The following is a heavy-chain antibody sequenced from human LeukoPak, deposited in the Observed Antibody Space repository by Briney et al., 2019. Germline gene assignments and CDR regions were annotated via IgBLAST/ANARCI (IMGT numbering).Heavy chain of an antibody. CDR3: ASFLYDSSGYAPAFDY. Sequence: PLASVKVSCKASGYTFTSYGISWVRQAPGQGLEWMGWISAYNGNTNYAQKLQGRVTMTTDTSTSTAYMELRSLRSDDTAVYYCASFLYDSSGYAPAFDYWGQGTLVTVSS. V-gene: IGHV1-18*01. CDR1: GYTFTSYG. J-gene: IGHJ4*02. D-gene: IGHD3-22*01. CDR2: ISAYNGNT.